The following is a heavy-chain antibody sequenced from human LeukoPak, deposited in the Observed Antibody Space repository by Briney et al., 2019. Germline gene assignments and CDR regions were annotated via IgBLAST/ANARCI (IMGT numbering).Heavy chain of an antibody. CDR3: ARVVDSHFDY. CDR2: IKSDGSTT. J-gene: IGHJ4*02. D-gene: IGHD2-21*01. CDR1: GFTFSSYW. Sequence: GGSLRLSCAASGFTFSSYWMHWVRQAPGKGLVWVSRIKSDGSTTTYADSVKGRFTISRDNAKNTLYLQMNSLRAEDTAVYYCARVVDSHFDYWGQGTLVAVSS. V-gene: IGHV3-74*01.